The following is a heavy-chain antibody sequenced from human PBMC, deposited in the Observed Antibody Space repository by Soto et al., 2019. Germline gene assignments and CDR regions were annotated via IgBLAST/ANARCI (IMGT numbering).Heavy chain of an antibody. V-gene: IGHV3-33*01. J-gene: IGHJ6*02. D-gene: IGHD6-13*01. CDR2: IWYDESHK. Sequence: QVQLVESGGGVVQPGRSLRLSCAASGFTFSSYGMHWVRQAPGKGLEWVAVIWYDESHKYYADSVKGRFTISRDNSKIPLDLQMNSLRVEDTAVYCCARDIRAAATSSYYYGMDVWGQGTTITVYS. CDR3: ARDIRAAATSSYYYGMDV. CDR1: GFTFSSYG.